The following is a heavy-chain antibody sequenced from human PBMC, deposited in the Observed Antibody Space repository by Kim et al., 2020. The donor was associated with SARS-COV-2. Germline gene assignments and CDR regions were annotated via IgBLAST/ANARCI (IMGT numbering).Heavy chain of an antibody. CDR1: GYSISSGYY. J-gene: IGHJ6*02. V-gene: IGHV4-38-2*02. CDR2: IYHSGST. D-gene: IGHD2-15*01. Sequence: SETLSLTCTVSGYSISSGYYWGWIRQPPGKGLEWIGSIYHSGSTYYNPSLKSRVTISVDTSKNQFSLKLSSVTAADTAVYYCARKRLRYCSGGSCYYYYYGMDVWGQGTTVTVSS. CDR3: ARKRLRYCSGGSCYYYYYGMDV.